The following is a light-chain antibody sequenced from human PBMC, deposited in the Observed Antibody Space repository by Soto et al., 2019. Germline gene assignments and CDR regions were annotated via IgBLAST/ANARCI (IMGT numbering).Light chain of an antibody. CDR2: GAS. J-gene: IGKJ2*01. CDR1: QSVCSN. Sequence: EIVMTQSPATLSVSPGERATLPCRAKQSVCSNLAWYQQKPGQAPRLLIYGASTRATGIPARFSGSRSGTEFTLTISSLQSEDFAVYYCQQYNNWPPYTFGQGTKLEIK. V-gene: IGKV3-15*01. CDR3: QQYNNWPPYT.